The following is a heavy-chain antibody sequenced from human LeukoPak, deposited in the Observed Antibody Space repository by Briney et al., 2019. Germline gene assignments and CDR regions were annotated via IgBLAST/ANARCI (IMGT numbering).Heavy chain of an antibody. V-gene: IGHV5-51*01. CDR1: GYSFTSYW. CDR2: IYPGDSDT. CDR3: ARDYYDSSGYSVPAFDI. D-gene: IGHD3-22*01. Sequence: GESLKISCKGSGYSFTSYWIGWVRQMPGKGLEWMGIIYPGDSDTRYGPSFQGQVTISADKSISTAYLQWSSLKASDTAMYYCARDYYDSSGYSVPAFDIWGQGTMVTVSS. J-gene: IGHJ3*02.